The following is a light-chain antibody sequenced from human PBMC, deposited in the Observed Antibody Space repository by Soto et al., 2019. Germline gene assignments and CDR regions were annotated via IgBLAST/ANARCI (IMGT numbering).Light chain of an antibody. V-gene: IGKV1-27*01. CDR1: QGIIDY. CDR2: AAS. J-gene: IGKJ1*01. CDR3: QKYNSAPRT. Sequence: DIQRTQSPSSLAASVGDRVTITCRASQGIIDYLAWYQQKPGRAPKLLIYAASTLHSGVPSRFSGSGAGTDFTLTISSLQPEDVATYYCQKYNSAPRTFGQGTKVEIK.